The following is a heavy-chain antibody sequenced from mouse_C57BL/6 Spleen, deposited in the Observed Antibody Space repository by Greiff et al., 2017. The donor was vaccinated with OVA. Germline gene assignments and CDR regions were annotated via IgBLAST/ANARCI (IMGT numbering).Heavy chain of an antibody. CDR3: AREDYDPAMDY. Sequence: ESGPGLVKPSQSLSLTCSVTGYSITSGYYWNWIRQFPGNKLEWMGYISYDGSNNYNPSLKNRISITRDTSKNQFFLKLNSVTTEDTATYYCAREDYDPAMDYWGQGTSVTVSS. CDR2: ISYDGSN. J-gene: IGHJ4*01. D-gene: IGHD2-4*01. CDR1: GYSITSGYY. V-gene: IGHV3-6*01.